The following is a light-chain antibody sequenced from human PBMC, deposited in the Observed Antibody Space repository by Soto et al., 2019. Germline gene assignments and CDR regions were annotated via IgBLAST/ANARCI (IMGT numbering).Light chain of an antibody. CDR1: SSDVGGYNY. V-gene: IGLV2-14*01. J-gene: IGLJ2*01. CDR2: DVS. Sequence: QSALTQPASVSGSPGQSITISCTGTSSDVGGYNYVSWYQQHPGKAPKLMIYDVSNRPSGVSSRFSGSKSGNTASLSISGLQPEDAAYYYYSSYTISSTVVFGRGTKVTVL. CDR3: SSYTISSTVV.